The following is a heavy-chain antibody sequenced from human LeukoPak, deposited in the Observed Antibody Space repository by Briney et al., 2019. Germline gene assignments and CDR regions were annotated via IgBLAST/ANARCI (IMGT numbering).Heavy chain of an antibody. CDR3: ARDLQLWRYEEYYYYGMDV. V-gene: IGHV3-48*04. CDR1: GFTFSSYS. Sequence: GGSLRLSCAASGFTFSSYSMNWVRQAPGKGLEWVSYISSSSSTIYYADSVKGRFTISRDNAKNSLYLQMNSLRAEDTAVYYCARDLQLWRYEEYYYYGMDVWGQGTTVTVSS. CDR2: ISSSSSTI. D-gene: IGHD5-18*01. J-gene: IGHJ6*02.